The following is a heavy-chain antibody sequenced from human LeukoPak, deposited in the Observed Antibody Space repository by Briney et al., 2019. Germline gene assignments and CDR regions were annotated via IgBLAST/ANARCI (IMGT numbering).Heavy chain of an antibody. D-gene: IGHD4-11*01. CDR2: IYYSGST. CDR3: ARFYSNYNDAFDT. Sequence: SETLSLTCAVYGGSFSGYYWTWIRQPPGKGLEWIGYIYYSGSTNYNPSLKSRVTISVDTSKNQFSLKLSSVTAADTAVYYCARFYSNYNDAFDTWGQGTMVTVSS. CDR1: GGSFSGYY. V-gene: IGHV4-59*12. J-gene: IGHJ3*02.